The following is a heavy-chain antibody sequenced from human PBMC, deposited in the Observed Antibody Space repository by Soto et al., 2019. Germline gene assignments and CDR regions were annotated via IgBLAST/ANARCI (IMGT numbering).Heavy chain of an antibody. D-gene: IGHD3-22*01. CDR3: ARSPNHYYDSSGYGNWFDP. CDR2: INHSGST. CDR1: GGSFSGYY. Sequence: SETLSLTCAVYGGSFSGYYWSWIRQPPGKGLEWIGEINHSGSTNYNPSLKSRVTISVDTSKNQFSLKLSSVTAADTAVYFCARSPNHYYDSSGYGNWFDPWGQGTLVTVSS. V-gene: IGHV4-34*01. J-gene: IGHJ5*02.